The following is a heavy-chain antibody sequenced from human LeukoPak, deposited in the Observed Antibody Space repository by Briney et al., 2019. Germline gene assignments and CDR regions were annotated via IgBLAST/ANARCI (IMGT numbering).Heavy chain of an antibody. D-gene: IGHD3-22*01. CDR1: GFTFSSYG. CDR3: AKDQYIYDSSGYSDY. Sequence: GGSLRLSCAASGFTFSSYGMSWVRQAPGKGLEWVSAISGSGGSTYYADSVKGRFTISRDNSKNTLYLQMNSLRAEDTAVYYCAKDQYIYDSSGYSDYWGQGTLVTVSS. CDR2: ISGSGGST. J-gene: IGHJ4*02. V-gene: IGHV3-23*01.